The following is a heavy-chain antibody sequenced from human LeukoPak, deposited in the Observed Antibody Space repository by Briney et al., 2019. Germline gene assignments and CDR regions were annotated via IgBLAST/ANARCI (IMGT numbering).Heavy chain of an antibody. CDR3: ARLTLRGYCTSASCYGYFDY. CDR2: IGDDGSTT. Sequence: GGSLRLSCAASGFTFSRYWMHWVRQAPGKGLVWVSRIGDDGSTTAYADSVKGRFTISRDNAKNTLYLQMNSLRAEDTAVYYCARLTLRGYCTSASCYGYFDYWGQGTLVTVSS. V-gene: IGHV3-74*01. CDR1: GFTFSRYW. D-gene: IGHD2-2*01. J-gene: IGHJ4*02.